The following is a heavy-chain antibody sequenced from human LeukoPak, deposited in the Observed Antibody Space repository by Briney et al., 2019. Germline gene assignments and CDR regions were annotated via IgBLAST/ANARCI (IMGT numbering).Heavy chain of an antibody. V-gene: IGHV4-34*01. CDR3: ARINARGSGYSNAFDI. D-gene: IGHD3-10*01. CDR2: IYYSGST. CDR1: GGSFSGYY. Sequence: SETLSLTCAVYGGSFSGYYWSWIRQPPGKGLEWIGSIYYSGSTYYNPSLKSRVTISLDTSKNQFSLKLSSVTAADTAVYYCARINARGSGYSNAFDIWGQGTMVTVSS. J-gene: IGHJ3*02.